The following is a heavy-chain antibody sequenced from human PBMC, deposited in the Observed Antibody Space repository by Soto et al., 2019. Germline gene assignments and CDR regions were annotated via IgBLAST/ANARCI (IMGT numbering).Heavy chain of an antibody. V-gene: IGHV3-33*01. CDR3: ARDRGVIAVVKQLYYYYYGMDV. CDR2: IWYDGSNK. CDR1: GFTFSSYG. Sequence: GGSLRLSCAASGFTFSSYGMHWVRQAPGKGLEWVAVIWYDGSNKYYADSVKGRFTISRDNSKNTLYLQMNSLRAEDTAVYYCARDRGVIAVVKQLYYYYYGMDVWGQGTTVTVSS. J-gene: IGHJ6*02. D-gene: IGHD2-21*01.